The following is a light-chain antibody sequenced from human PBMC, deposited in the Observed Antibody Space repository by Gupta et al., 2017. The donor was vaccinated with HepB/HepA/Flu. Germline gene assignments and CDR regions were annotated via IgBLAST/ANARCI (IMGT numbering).Light chain of an antibody. CDR3: QQYKNWPLT. Sequence: EIVMTKSPASLSVSPGERATLSCTASQSLSSNLAWYQQKTDQAPRLLIYGASTRATGIPARFSGSGSGTEFSLTISSLQSEDFAVYYCQQYKNWPLTFGGGTKVEIK. J-gene: IGKJ4*01. V-gene: IGKV3-15*01. CDR1: QSLSSN. CDR2: GAS.